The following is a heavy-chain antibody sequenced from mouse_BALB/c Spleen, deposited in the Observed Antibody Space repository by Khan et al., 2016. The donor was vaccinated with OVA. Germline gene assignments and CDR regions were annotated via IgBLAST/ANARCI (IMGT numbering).Heavy chain of an antibody. CDR3: AREEALYYFDY. D-gene: IGHD3-2*02. Sequence: QMQLKQSGAELVRPGASVKLSCKTSGYIFTNYWIHWIKQRSRQGLEWIARIYPGTDNTYYDEKLKDKATLTADKSSSTAYMQLSSLKSEDSAVYFCAREEALYYFDYWGQGTTLTVSS. V-gene: IGHV1-76*01. J-gene: IGHJ2*01. CDR1: GYIFTNYW. CDR2: IYPGTDNT.